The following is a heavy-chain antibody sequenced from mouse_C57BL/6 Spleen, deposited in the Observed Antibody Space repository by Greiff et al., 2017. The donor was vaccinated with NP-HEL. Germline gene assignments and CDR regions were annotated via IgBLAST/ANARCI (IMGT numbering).Heavy chain of an antibody. V-gene: IGHV1-81*01. CDR1: GYTFTSYG. CDR3: ARSVITTVVASFDY. J-gene: IGHJ2*01. Sequence: VQLVESGAELARPGASVKLSCKASGYTFTSYGISWVKQRTGQGLEWIGEIYPRSGNTYYNEKFKGKATLTADKSSSTAYMELRSLTSEDSAVYFCARSVITTVVASFDYWGQGTTLTVSS. D-gene: IGHD1-1*01. CDR2: IYPRSGNT.